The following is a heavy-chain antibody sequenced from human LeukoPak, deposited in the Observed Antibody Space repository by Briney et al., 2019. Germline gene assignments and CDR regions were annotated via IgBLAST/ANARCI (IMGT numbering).Heavy chain of an antibody. CDR1: GFTVSSNY. D-gene: IGHD3-10*01. Sequence: GGSLRLSCAASGFTVSSNYMSWVRQAPGKGLAWVSVTYSNGRTYYAHSVKGRFTISRDISKHTLYLQMNSLRAEDTAVYYCARVLSGRGSLYDYYYYMDVWGKGTTVTISS. CDR2: TYSNGRT. CDR3: ARVLSGRGSLYDYYYYMDV. J-gene: IGHJ6*03. V-gene: IGHV3-53*01.